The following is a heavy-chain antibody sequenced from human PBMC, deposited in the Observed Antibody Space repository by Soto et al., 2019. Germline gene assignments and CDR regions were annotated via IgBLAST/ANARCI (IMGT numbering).Heavy chain of an antibody. Sequence: SETLSLTCVVSNFSISSGYYWGWIRQSPGKGLEWIASIYRSGTTSYNPSLKSRVTISVDPSKNQFSLMLTAVTAADTAVYYCARAHSGSYYSVFNYWGRGSLVTVSS. CDR1: NFSISSGYY. V-gene: IGHV4-38-2*01. J-gene: IGHJ4*02. CDR2: IYRSGTT. CDR3: ARAHSGSYYSVFNY. D-gene: IGHD1-26*01.